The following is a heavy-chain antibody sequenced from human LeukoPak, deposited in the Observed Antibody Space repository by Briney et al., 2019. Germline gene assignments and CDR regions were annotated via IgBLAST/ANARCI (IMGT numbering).Heavy chain of an antibody. CDR2: IKQDGSEK. CDR1: GFTFSSYW. D-gene: IGHD4-17*01. J-gene: IGHJ2*01. V-gene: IGHV3-7*03. Sequence: PGGSLRLSCAASGFTFSSYWMSWVRQAPGKGLEWVANIKQDGSEKYYVDSVKGRFTISRDNAKNSLYLQMNSLRAEDTAVYYCARDNGDYGDWYFDLWGRGTLVTVSS. CDR3: ARDNGDYGDWYFDL.